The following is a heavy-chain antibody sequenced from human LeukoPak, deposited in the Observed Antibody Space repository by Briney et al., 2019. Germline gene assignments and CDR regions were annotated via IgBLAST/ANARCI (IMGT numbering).Heavy chain of an antibody. J-gene: IGHJ4*02. CDR3: ARGHTHSRDGYKYFDY. CDR2: RNPNSGNT. V-gene: IGHV1-8*01. D-gene: IGHD5-24*01. CDR1: GYTFTSYD. Sequence: ASMKVSCQASGYTFTSYDINWVRQATGQGLEWMGWRNPNSGNTGYAQKFQGRVTMTRNTSISTAYMELSSLRSEDTAVYYCARGHTHSRDGYKYFDYWGQGTLVTVSS.